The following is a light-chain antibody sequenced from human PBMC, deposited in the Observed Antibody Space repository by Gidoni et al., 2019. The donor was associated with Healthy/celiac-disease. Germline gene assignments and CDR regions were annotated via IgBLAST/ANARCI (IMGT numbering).Light chain of an antibody. V-gene: IGKV1-39*01. CDR1: QSISSY. CDR3: QQSYSLPT. Sequence: DIQMTQSPSSLSASVGDRVTITCRASQSISSYLNWYQQKPGKAPKLLIYAASSLQSGVPSSFSGSGSGTDFTLTISSLQPEDFATYYCQQSYSLPTFGQGTKVEIK. J-gene: IGKJ1*01. CDR2: AAS.